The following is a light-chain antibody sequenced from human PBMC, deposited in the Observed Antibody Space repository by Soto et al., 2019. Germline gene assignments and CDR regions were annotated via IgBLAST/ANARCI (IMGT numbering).Light chain of an antibody. Sequence: EIVLTQSPATLSFSPGESATLSCGASADVSSSYVAWYQQKSGLAPRLLIHDASSRATGIPDRFSGSKSGTDFTLTIRRLEPEDAGVYYCHQYGSSPITFGQGTRLDLK. CDR2: DAS. J-gene: IGKJ5*01. CDR3: HQYGSSPIT. CDR1: ADVSSSY. V-gene: IGKV3D-20*01.